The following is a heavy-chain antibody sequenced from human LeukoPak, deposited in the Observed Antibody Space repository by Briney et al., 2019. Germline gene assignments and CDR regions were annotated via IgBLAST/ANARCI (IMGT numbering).Heavy chain of an antibody. CDR1: GGSISSYY. Sequence: PSETLSLTCTGSGGSISSYYWSCIRQPPGPGLELIAYIYYSGSTNYNPSLKSRVTISVDTSKKQFSLRLSSVTAADTAVYYCARLVAGTAWFDPWGQGTLVTVSS. CDR2: IYYSGST. CDR3: ARLVAGTAWFDP. J-gene: IGHJ5*02. V-gene: IGHV4-59*12. D-gene: IGHD6-19*01.